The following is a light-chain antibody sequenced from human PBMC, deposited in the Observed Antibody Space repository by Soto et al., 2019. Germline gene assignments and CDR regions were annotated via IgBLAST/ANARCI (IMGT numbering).Light chain of an antibody. J-gene: IGLJ2*01. CDR2: DVS. CDR3: SSYTSGSTRV. CDR1: SSDVGGYNS. V-gene: IGLV2-14*01. Sequence: QSALTQPASVSGSPGQSITISCTGTSSDVGGYNSVSWYQQHPGKAPKLMIYDVSNRPLGVSNRFSGSKSGNTASLTISGLQAEDEADYYCSSYTSGSTRVFGGGTKLTVL.